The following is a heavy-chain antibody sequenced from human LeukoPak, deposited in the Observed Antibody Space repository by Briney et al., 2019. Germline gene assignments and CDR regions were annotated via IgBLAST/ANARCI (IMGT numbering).Heavy chain of an antibody. J-gene: IGHJ3*02. V-gene: IGHV4-59*12. Sequence: PSETLSLTCTVSGGSISNSYCIWIRQPPGKGLEWIGYIHYSGGTNYNPSFKSRVTISVDTSKNQFSLKLSSVTAADTAVYYCARDHIAVAGIGAFDIWGQGTMVTVSS. CDR2: IHYSGGT. D-gene: IGHD6-19*01. CDR3: ARDHIAVAGIGAFDI. CDR1: GGSISNSY.